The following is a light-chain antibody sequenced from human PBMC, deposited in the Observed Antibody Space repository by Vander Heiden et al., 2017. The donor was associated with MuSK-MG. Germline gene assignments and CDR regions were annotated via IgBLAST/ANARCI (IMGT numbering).Light chain of an antibody. CDR3: QQYNNWPHIT. CDR1: QSVRSN. J-gene: IGKJ3*01. V-gene: IGKV3-15*01. Sequence: EIVMTQSPATLSVSPGERATLSCRASQSVRSNLAWYQQKPGQAPRLLIYGASTRATGIPARFSGSGSGTEFTLTISSRQSEDFAVYYCQQYNNWPHITFGPGTKVDIK. CDR2: GAS.